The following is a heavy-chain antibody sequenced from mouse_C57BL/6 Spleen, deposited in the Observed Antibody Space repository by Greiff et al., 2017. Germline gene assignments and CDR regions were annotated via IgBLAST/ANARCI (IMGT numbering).Heavy chain of an antibody. V-gene: IGHV14-3*01. Sequence: VQLQQSVAELVRPGASVKLSCTASGFTINNTYMHWVKQRPEQGLEWIGMIDPANGNTKYAPKFQGKATLPVDTSSNTAYLQLSSLTSEDASYYYAAPTGSSGYAGFAYWGQGTLVTVS. CDR3: APTGSSGYAGFAY. D-gene: IGHD3-2*02. CDR2: IDPANGNT. J-gene: IGHJ3*01. CDR1: GFTINNTY.